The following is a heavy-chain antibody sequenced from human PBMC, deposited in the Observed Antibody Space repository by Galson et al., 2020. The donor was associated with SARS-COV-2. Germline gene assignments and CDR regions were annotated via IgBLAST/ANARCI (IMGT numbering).Heavy chain of an antibody. J-gene: IGHJ4*02. Sequence: SGPTLVKPTETLTLTCTFSGFSLTTPGVGVSWIRQPPGKPLEWLARIDWDNAKFYTSSLKTRLTISKDTSKDQVVLTMTNLEPVDSATYYCARMWSGYAYNFDYWGQGIVVTVSS. CDR3: ARMWSGYAYNFDY. CDR1: GFSLTTPGVG. CDR2: IDWDNAK. V-gene: IGHV2-70*04. D-gene: IGHD3-9*01.